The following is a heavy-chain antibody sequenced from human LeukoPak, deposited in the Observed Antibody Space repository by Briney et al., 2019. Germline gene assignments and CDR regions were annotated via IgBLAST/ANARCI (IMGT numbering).Heavy chain of an antibody. Sequence: GGSLRLSCAASGFTFSSYWMSWVRQAPGKGLEWLANIKKDGSDRYYVDSVKGRFTISRDNAMNSLYLQMNSLRAEDTALYYCAGGVYASGWYPDTFDYWGQGTLVTVSS. J-gene: IGHJ4*02. CDR1: GFTFSSYW. CDR3: AGGVYASGWYPDTFDY. D-gene: IGHD6-19*01. V-gene: IGHV3-7*01. CDR2: IKKDGSDR.